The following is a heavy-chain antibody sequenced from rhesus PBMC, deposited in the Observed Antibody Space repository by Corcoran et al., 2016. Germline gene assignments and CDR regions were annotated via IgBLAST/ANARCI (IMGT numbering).Heavy chain of an antibody. J-gene: IGHJ5-2*02. D-gene: IGHD2-15*01. CDR3: VTQNSLDV. Sequence: QVQLQESGPGLVKPSETLSLTCAVAGGSFSMYWGSWIRQPPGKGLEWVGEINGNSGTTNYNPSLKSRVTISKDASKNQFSLKLSSVTAADTAVYYCVTQNSLDVWGRGVLVTVSS. V-gene: IGHV4-80*01. CDR1: GGSFSMYW. CDR2: INGNSGTT.